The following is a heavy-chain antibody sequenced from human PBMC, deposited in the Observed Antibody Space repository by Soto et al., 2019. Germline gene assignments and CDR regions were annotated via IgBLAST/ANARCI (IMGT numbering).Heavy chain of an antibody. J-gene: IGHJ4*02. V-gene: IGHV3-23*01. CDR2: ISGRGDGT. CDR1: GFTFSDYA. D-gene: IGHD3-22*01. CDR3: AKDRYYDSSGYYY. Sequence: HPGGSLRLSCAASGFTFSDYAMAWVRQAPGKGLEWVSSISGRGDGTYYAGSVKGRFTISRDNSKNTVYLQMNSLRAEDTAVYYCAKDRYYDSSGYYYFGQGTLVTVSS.